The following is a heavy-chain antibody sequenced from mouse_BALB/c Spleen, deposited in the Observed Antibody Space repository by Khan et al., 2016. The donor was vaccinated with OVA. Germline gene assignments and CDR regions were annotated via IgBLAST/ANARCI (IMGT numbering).Heavy chain of an antibody. CDR2: IWAGGST. J-gene: IGHJ4*01. CDR3: ARFYEPYYAMDY. Sequence: VQLKESGPGLVAPSQSLSITCTVSGLSLTSYGVNWVRQPPGKGLGGVGVIWAGGSTNYNSALMSRLSITKDNSKRQIFLRMNSLQTDDTAMYYCARFYEPYYAMDYWGQGTSVTVSS. D-gene: IGHD2-3*01. CDR1: GLSLTSYG. V-gene: IGHV2-9*02.